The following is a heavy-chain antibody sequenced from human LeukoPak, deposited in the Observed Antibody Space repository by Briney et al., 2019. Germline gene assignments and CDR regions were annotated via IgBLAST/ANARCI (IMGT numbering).Heavy chain of an antibody. V-gene: IGHV3-30-3*01. D-gene: IGHD5-12*01. J-gene: IGHJ4*02. CDR3: ARDPNRLYYFDY. CDR1: GSTFSSYA. Sequence: GGSLRLSCAASGSTFSSYAMHWVRQAPGKGLEWVAVISYDGSNKYYADSVKGRFTISRDNSKNTLYLQMNSLRAEDTAVYYCARDPNRLYYFDYWGQGTLVTVSS. CDR2: ISYDGSNK.